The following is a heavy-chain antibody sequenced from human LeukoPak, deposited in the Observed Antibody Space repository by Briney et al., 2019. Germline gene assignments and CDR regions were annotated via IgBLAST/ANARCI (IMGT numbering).Heavy chain of an antibody. J-gene: IGHJ4*02. D-gene: IGHD6-6*01. CDR1: GGSINGYY. CDR2: IYSSGTT. Sequence: SETLSLTCTVSGGSINGYYWNWIRQPPGKALEWIGFIYSSGTTNYTPSLESRVTISLDTSNKQFSLRLTSVTAADTAVYFCARVASRSISSRCFDHWGQGTLVTVSS. V-gene: IGHV4-4*08. CDR3: ARVASRSISSRCFDH.